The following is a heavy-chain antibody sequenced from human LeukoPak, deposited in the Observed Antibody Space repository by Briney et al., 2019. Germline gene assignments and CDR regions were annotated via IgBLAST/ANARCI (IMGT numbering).Heavy chain of an antibody. V-gene: IGHV1-69*13. J-gene: IGHJ5*02. Sequence: GASVKVSCKASGYTFTSYAMHWVRQAPGQGLEWMGGIIPIFGTANYAQKFQGRVTITADGSTSTAYMELSSLRSEDTAVYYCARSLIVVVPAPFDPWGQGTLVTVSS. D-gene: IGHD2-2*01. CDR3: ARSLIVVVPAPFDP. CDR1: GYTFTSYA. CDR2: IIPIFGTA.